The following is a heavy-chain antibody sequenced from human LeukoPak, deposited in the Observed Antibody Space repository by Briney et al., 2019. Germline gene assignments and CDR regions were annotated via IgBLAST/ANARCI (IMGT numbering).Heavy chain of an antibody. CDR3: AREVDTAMVNWFDP. Sequence: HRASVKVSCKASGGTFSSYAISWVRQAPGQGLEWMGGIIPIFGTANYAQKFQGRVTITADESTSTAYMELSSLRSEDTAVYYCAREVDTAMVNWFDPWGQGTLVTVSS. V-gene: IGHV1-69*13. D-gene: IGHD5-18*01. CDR2: IIPIFGTA. J-gene: IGHJ5*02. CDR1: GGTFSSYA.